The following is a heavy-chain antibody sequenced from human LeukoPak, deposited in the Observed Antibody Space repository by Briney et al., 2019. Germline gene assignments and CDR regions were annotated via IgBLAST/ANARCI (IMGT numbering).Heavy chain of an antibody. CDR1: GFKFSDHY. J-gene: IGHJ4*02. CDR2: SRNKASSYTT. D-gene: IGHD1-26*01. V-gene: IGHV3-72*01. Sequence: GGSLRLSCAASGFKFSDHYIDWVRQAPGKGLEWVGRSRNKASSYTTEYAASVEGRFTISRDVSESSLYLQMNSLRVEDTAVYYCARHGTWADLSLDYWDQGSLVTVSS. CDR3: ARHGTWADLSLDY.